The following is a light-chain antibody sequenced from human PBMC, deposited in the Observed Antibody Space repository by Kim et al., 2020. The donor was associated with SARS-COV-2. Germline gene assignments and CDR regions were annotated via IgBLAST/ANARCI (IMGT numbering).Light chain of an antibody. Sequence: ALGQTARITCQGDSLRSYYAPWYQQKPGQAPIVVIYGKNNRPSGIPDRFSGSSSGDTASLTITGTQAGDEADYYCNSRGSNDNVLFGGGTQLTVL. V-gene: IGLV3-19*01. CDR2: GKN. J-gene: IGLJ2*01. CDR1: SLRSYY. CDR3: NSRGSNDNVL.